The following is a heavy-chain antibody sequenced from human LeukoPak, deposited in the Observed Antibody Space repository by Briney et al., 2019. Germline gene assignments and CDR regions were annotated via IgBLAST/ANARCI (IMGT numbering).Heavy chain of an antibody. CDR2: INHSGST. Sequence: SETLSLTCAVYGGSFSGYYWSWIRQPPGKGLEWIGEINHSGSTNYNPSLKSRVSMSVDTSKNQLSLKLSSVTAADTAMYYCAREGTTVVTRALDYWGQGTLVTVSS. J-gene: IGHJ4*02. CDR1: GGSFSGYY. V-gene: IGHV4-34*01. CDR3: AREGTTVVTRALDY. D-gene: IGHD2-21*02.